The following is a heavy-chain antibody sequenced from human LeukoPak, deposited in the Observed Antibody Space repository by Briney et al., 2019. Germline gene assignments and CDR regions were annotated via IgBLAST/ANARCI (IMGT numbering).Heavy chain of an antibody. V-gene: IGHV1-2*02. CDR2: INPNSGGT. J-gene: IGHJ1*01. CDR1: GYTFTCYY. D-gene: IGHD4-17*01. Sequence: ASVKVSFKASGYTFTCYYMHWVRQAPGQGLEWMGWINPNSGGTNYAQKFQGRVTMTRDTSISTAYMELSRLRSDDTAVYYCARGRWVYDYGDYGYFQHWGQGTLVTVSS. CDR3: ARGRWVYDYGDYGYFQH.